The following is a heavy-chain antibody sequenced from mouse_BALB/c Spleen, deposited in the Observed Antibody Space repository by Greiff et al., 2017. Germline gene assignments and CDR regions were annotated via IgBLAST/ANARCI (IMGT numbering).Heavy chain of an antibody. Sequence: EVNLVESGGGLVQPGGSLKLSCAASGFTFSSYGMSWVRQTPDKRLELVATINSNGGSTYYPDSVTGRFTISRDNAKNTLYLQMSSLKSEDTAMYYCARWGGSYAMDYWGQGTSVTVSS. J-gene: IGHJ4*01. D-gene: IGHD1-1*01. V-gene: IGHV5-6-3*01. CDR2: INSNGGST. CDR3: ARWGGSYAMDY. CDR1: GFTFSSYG.